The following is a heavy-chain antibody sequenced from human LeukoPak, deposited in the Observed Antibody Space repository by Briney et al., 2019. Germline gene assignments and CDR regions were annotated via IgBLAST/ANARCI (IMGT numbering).Heavy chain of an antibody. CDR2: INPNNGGT. CDR1: GYTFTGYY. Sequence: ASVKVSCKASGYTFTGYYMHWVRQAPGQGLEWMGRINPNNGGTNYAQKFQGRVTMTGDTSISTAYMELNSLRSDDSAVYYCTRESGSHHGNDYWGQGTLVTVSS. CDR3: TRESGSHHGNDY. J-gene: IGHJ4*02. V-gene: IGHV1-2*06. D-gene: IGHD1-26*01.